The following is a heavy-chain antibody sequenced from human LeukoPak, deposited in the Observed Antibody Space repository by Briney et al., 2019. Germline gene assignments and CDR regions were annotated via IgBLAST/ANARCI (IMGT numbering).Heavy chain of an antibody. CDR1: GYTFTSYY. Sequence: ASVKVSCKASGYTFTSYYMHWVRQAPGQGLEWMGIINPSGGSTSYAQKFQGRVTMTRDTSTSTVYMELSSLRSEDTAVYYCAREVGLQQLATAFDIWGQGTMVTVSS. V-gene: IGHV1-46*01. CDR2: INPSGGST. CDR3: AREVGLQQLATAFDI. D-gene: IGHD6-13*01. J-gene: IGHJ3*02.